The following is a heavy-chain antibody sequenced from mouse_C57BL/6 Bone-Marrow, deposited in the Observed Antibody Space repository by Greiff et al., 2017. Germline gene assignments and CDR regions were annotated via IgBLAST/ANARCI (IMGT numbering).Heavy chain of an antibody. CDR3: AGGLAWFAY. D-gene: IGHD3-1*01. CDR2: IDPSDSYT. CDR1: GYTFTSYW. V-gene: IGHV1-69*01. Sequence: QLQQPGAELVMPGASVKLSCKASGYTFTSYWMHWVKQRPGQGLEWIGEIDPSDSYTNYNQKFKGKSTLTVDKSSSTAYMQLSSLTSEDSAVYYCAGGLAWFAYWGQGTLVTVSA. J-gene: IGHJ3*01.